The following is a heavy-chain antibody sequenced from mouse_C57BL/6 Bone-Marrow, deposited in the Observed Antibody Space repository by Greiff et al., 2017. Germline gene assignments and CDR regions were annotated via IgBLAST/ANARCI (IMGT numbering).Heavy chain of an antibody. V-gene: IGHV14-3*01. Sequence: VQLKESVAELVRPGASVKLSCTASGFNIKNTYMHWVKQTPEPGLEWIGRIDPANGNTKYAPKFQGKATITADTSSNTAYLQLSSLTSEDTAIYYCARFYDYHWYFDVWGTGTTVTVSS. D-gene: IGHD2-4*01. CDR3: ARFYDYHWYFDV. CDR1: GFNIKNTY. J-gene: IGHJ1*03. CDR2: IDPANGNT.